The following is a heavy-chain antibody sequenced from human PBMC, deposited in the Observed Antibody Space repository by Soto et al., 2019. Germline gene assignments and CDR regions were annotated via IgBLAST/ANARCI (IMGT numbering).Heavy chain of an antibody. CDR3: ARERSTAGTGWFYP. J-gene: IGHJ5*02. Sequence: ASVTVSCMASGYTFTSYYMHRVGQAPGQGLEWMGIINASGGSTSYAQKFQGRVTMTRDTSISTAYMELSSLRSENTAVYYCARERSTAGTGWFYPWGQGTLVNVSS. V-gene: IGHV1-46*01. D-gene: IGHD6-13*01. CDR2: INASGGST. CDR1: GYTFTSYY.